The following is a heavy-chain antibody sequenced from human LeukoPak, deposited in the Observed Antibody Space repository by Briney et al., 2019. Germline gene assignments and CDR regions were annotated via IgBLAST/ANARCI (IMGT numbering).Heavy chain of an antibody. D-gene: IGHD4/OR15-4a*01. CDR2: IYHSGST. CDR3: AREGARGPYYFDY. V-gene: IGHV4-30-2*01. Sequence: TLSLTCAVSGGSISSGGYSWSWIRQPPGKGLEWIGYIYHSGSTYYSPSLKSRVTISVDRSKNQFSLKLSSVTAADTAVYYCAREGARGPYYFDYWGQGTLVTVSS. CDR1: GGSISSGGYS. J-gene: IGHJ4*02.